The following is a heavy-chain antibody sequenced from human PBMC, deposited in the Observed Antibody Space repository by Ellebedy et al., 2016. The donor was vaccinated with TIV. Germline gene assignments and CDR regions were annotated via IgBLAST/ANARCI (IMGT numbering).Heavy chain of an antibody. V-gene: IGHV3-9*01. J-gene: IGHJ5*02. CDR2: ISWNSGSI. D-gene: IGHD3-10*01. Sequence: SLKISXAASGFTFDDYAMHWVRQAPGKGLEWVSGISWNSGSIGYADSVKGRFTISRDNAKNSLYLQMNSLRAEDTALYYCARDDYYYGSGSSSWFDPWGQGTLVTVSS. CDR3: ARDDYYYGSGSSSWFDP. CDR1: GFTFDDYA.